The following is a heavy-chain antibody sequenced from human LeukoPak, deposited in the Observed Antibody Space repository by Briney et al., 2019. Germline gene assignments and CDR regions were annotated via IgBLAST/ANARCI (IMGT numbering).Heavy chain of an antibody. V-gene: IGHV5-51*01. Sequence: GESLKISCKASGYXFTNYWICWVRQMPGKGLEWMGMINPGDTNIAYSPSFQGQVTISADRSINTAYLQWSSLKASDTAMYYCARPRRAERDEDFWGQGTLVTVSS. CDR2: INPGDTNI. D-gene: IGHD1-1*01. J-gene: IGHJ4*02. CDR3: ARPRRAERDEDF. CDR1: GYXFTNYW.